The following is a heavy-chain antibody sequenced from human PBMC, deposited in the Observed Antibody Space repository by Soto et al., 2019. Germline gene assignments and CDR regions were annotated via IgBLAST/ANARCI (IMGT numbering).Heavy chain of an antibody. V-gene: IGHV1-18*01. CDR2: ITTYNDNT. J-gene: IGHJ6*03. CDR3: ARFDYYYYYMDV. CDR1: GYTFSSYG. Sequence: QVQLVQSGAEMKKPGASVKVSCKASGYTFSSYGITWVRQAPGQGLEWMGWITTYNDNTNYAQNLQGRVTMTTDTSTSTADMELRSLRIDDTAVYYCARFDYYYYYMDVWGKGTTVTVSS. D-gene: IGHD3-10*01.